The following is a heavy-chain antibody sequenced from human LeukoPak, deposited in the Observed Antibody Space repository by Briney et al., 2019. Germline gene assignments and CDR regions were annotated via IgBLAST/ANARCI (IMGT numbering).Heavy chain of an antibody. Sequence: PGGSLRLSCAASGFTFDDYAMHWVRQAPGKGLEWVSGISWNSGSIGYADSVKGRFTISRDNAKNSLYLQMNSLRAEDTALYYCAKGMSGRGYQLQYYYYGMDVWGQGTTVTVSS. V-gene: IGHV3-9*01. D-gene: IGHD2-2*01. CDR3: AKGMSGRGYQLQYYYYGMDV. CDR1: GFTFDDYA. J-gene: IGHJ6*02. CDR2: ISWNSGSI.